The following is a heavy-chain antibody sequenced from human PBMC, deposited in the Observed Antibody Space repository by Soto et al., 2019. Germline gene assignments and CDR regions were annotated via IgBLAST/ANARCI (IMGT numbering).Heavy chain of an antibody. CDR2: MLYSGLT. V-gene: IGHV4-39*07. CDR3: ARDFHSSGYYYAP. CDR1: GYSVSSSDYY. Sequence: SETLSLTCSVSGYSVSSSDYYWAWIRQPPGKGLEWIGSMLYSGLTYYNPSLKSRVTMSVDTSKNQFSLKLSSVTAADTAVYYCARDFHSSGYYYAPWGQGTLVTVSS. J-gene: IGHJ5*02. D-gene: IGHD3-22*01.